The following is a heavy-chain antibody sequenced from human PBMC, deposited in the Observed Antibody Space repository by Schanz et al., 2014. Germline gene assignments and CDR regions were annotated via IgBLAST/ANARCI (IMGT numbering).Heavy chain of an antibody. D-gene: IGHD6-6*01. V-gene: IGHV4-59*01. CDR3: ARRIAARSGVGYDYHYGMDV. CDR1: GSINSYY. J-gene: IGHJ6*02. CDR2: ISYSGST. Sequence: QVQLQESGPGLVKPSETLSLNCRISGSINSYYWSWIRQPPEKGLEWIGYISYSGSTNYNPSLRSRVTISLDRSRNQFSLNLRTVTAADTAIYYCARRIAARSGVGYDYHYGMDVWGQGTTVIVSS.